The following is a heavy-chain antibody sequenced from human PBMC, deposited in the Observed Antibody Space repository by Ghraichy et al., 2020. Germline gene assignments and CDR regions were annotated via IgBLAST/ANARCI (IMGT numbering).Heavy chain of an antibody. D-gene: IGHD4-23*01. CDR1: EFPVSSND. CDR3: ARGRWLGN. V-gene: IGHV3-66*01. CDR2: IYSGGST. Sequence: GGSLRLSCAVSEFPVSSNDMNWIRQAPGKGLEWVSVIYSGGSTYYSDSVKGRFTISRDNSKNTLYLQMNSLRVEDMAVYYCARGRWLGNWGQGTLVTVSS. J-gene: IGHJ4*02.